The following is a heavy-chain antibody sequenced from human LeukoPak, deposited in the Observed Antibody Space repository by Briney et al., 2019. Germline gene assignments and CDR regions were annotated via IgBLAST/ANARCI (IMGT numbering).Heavy chain of an antibody. V-gene: IGHV1-2*02. J-gene: IGHJ6*02. CDR1: GYTFTGYY. D-gene: IGHD2-15*01. CDR3: ARDQSGGSSYYYGMDV. CDR2: INPNSGGT. Sequence: GASVKVSCKASGYTFTGYYMHWVRQAPGQGLEWMGWINPNSGGTNYAQKFQGRVTMTRDTSISTAYMELSRLRSDDTAVYYCARDQSGGSSYYYGMDVWGQGTTVTVSS.